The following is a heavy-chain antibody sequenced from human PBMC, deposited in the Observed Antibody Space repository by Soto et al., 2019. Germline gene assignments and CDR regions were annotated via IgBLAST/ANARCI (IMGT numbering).Heavy chain of an antibody. V-gene: IGHV4-34*01. J-gene: IGHJ4*02. D-gene: IGHD3-3*01. CDR2: INHSGST. CDR1: GGSFSGYY. CDR3: ARGNYDFWSGYRPLDY. Sequence: PSETLSLTCAVYGGSFSGYYWSWIRQPPGKGLEWIGEINHSGSTNYNPSLKSRVTISVDTSKYQFSLKLSSVTAADTAVYYCARGNYDFWSGYRPLDYWGQGTLVTVSS.